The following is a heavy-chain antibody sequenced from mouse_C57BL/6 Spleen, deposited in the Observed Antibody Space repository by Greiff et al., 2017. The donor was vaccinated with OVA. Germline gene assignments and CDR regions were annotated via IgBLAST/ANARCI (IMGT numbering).Heavy chain of an antibody. Sequence: EVKVVESGGGLVKPGGSLKLSCAASGFTFSSYTMSWVRQTPEKRLEWVATISGGGGNTYYPDSVKGRFTISRDNAKNTLYLQMSSLRSEDTALYYCARRGGDFDYWGQGTTLTVSS. V-gene: IGHV5-9*01. J-gene: IGHJ2*01. D-gene: IGHD1-1*02. CDR1: GFTFSSYT. CDR2: ISGGGGNT. CDR3: ARRGGDFDY.